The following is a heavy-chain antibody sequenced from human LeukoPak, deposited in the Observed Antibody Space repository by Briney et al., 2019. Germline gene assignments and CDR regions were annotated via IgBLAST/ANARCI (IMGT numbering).Heavy chain of an antibody. CDR2: IYSGGSA. CDR3: ARDLGTTMGY. V-gene: IGHV3-66*01. Sequence: GGSLRLSCTASGFTVSSYYMSWVRQAPGKGLEWVSVIYSGGSAYYADSVKGRFTISRDNSKNTLYLQMNSLRAEDTAVYYCARDLGTTMGYWGQGTLVSVSS. D-gene: IGHD1-1*01. J-gene: IGHJ4*02. CDR1: GFTVSSYY.